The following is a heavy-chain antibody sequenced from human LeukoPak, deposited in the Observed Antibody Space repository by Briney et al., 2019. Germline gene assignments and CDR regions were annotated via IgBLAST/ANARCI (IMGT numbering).Heavy chain of an antibody. J-gene: IGHJ4*02. CDR2: ISGSGGST. Sequence: PGGSLRLSCAASGFTFSSYGMSWVRQAPGKGLEWVSAISGSGGSTYYADSVKGRFTISRDNSKNTLYLQMNSLRAEDTAVYYCAKALIRLGELSFDYWGQGTLVTVFS. V-gene: IGHV3-23*01. D-gene: IGHD3-16*02. CDR1: GFTFSSYG. CDR3: AKALIRLGELSFDY.